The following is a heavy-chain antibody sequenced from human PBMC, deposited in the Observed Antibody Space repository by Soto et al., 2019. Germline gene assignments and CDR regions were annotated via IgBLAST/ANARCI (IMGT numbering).Heavy chain of an antibody. J-gene: IGHJ4*02. D-gene: IGHD6-19*01. CDR1: GFSFSTYA. CDR2: ISYEGSTK. V-gene: IGHV3-30-3*02. Sequence: QVQLVESGGGVVQPGRFLNLSCAASGFSFSTYAMHWVRQAPGKGLEWVAVISYEGSTKYYADSMKGRFTISRDNAKNTLYLQMNSLRAGDTAVYYCAKQFSGWSYFFDDWGQGTLVTVSS. CDR3: AKQFSGWSYFFDD.